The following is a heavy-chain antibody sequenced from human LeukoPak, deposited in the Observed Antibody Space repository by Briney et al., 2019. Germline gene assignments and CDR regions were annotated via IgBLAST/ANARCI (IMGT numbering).Heavy chain of an antibody. V-gene: IGHV4-30-4*01. J-gene: IGHJ4*02. CDR2: IYYGGST. Sequence: KTSETLSLTCTVSGGSISSGDYYWRWIRQPPGKGLEWIVYIYYGGSTYYNPSLKSRVTISVDTSKNQFSLKLSSVTAADTAVYYCARGHDGDYPTIGVYWGQGTLVTVSS. CDR3: ARGHDGDYPTIGVY. D-gene: IGHD4-17*01. CDR1: GGSISSGDYY.